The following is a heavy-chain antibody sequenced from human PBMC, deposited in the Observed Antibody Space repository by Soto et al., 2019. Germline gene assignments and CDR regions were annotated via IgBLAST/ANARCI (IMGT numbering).Heavy chain of an antibody. D-gene: IGHD6-19*01. V-gene: IGHV3-23*01. CDR2: ISGSGGTT. CDR3: AKNPLWGYVSGWYSDY. J-gene: IGHJ4*02. Sequence: MSXVRXAPXXGLEWVSAISGSGGTTYYADSVKGRFTMSRDNSKNTVHLQMNSLRAEDTAVYYCAKNPLWGYVSGWYSDYWGQGSLVTVSS.